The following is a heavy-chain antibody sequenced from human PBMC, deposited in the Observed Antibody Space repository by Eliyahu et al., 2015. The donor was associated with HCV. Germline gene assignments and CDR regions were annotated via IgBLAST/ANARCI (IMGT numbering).Heavy chain of an antibody. Sequence: QVQLQESGPGLVKPSETLSLTCTVXGGSITSYXWSWIRQPPGKGLEGIGYIHYSGSTNCNPPPKSRVTISVDTSKNQFSLNLTSVTAADTAVYYCASGGGGIAVAGTGGWFDPWGQGTLVTVSS. CDR2: IHYSGST. J-gene: IGHJ5*02. V-gene: IGHV4-59*01. CDR3: ASGGGGIAVAGTGGWFDP. D-gene: IGHD6-19*01. CDR1: GGSITSYX.